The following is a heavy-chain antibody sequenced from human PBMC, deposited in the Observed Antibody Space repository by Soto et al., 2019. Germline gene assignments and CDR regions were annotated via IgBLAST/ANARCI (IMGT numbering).Heavy chain of an antibody. J-gene: IGHJ4*02. CDR2: ISPSGTT. CDR1: SGSLSGYY. Sequence: QVQLHQWGAGLLKPSETLSLACSLYSGSLSGYYWSWIRQPPGKGLEWIGEISPSGTTNYSPSLKSRVSISVDTSKNQFSLNLTSLTAADTAVYYCARAPKVSGSAQTRPDFWGQRSLVTVSS. D-gene: IGHD6-6*01. CDR3: ARAPKVSGSAQTRPDF. V-gene: IGHV4-34*01.